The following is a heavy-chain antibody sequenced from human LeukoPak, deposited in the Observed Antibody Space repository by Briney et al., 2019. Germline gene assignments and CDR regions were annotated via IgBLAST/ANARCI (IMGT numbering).Heavy chain of an antibody. CDR2: INPNSGGT. CDR3: AREGTDGSYYGFDY. Sequence: ASVKVSCKASGYTFTGYYMHWVRQAPGQGLEWMGWINPNSGGTNYAQKFQGRVTMTGDTSISTAYMELSRLRSDDTAVYYCAREGTDGSYYGFDYWGQGTLVTVSS. CDR1: GYTFTGYY. J-gene: IGHJ4*02. D-gene: IGHD1-26*01. V-gene: IGHV1-2*02.